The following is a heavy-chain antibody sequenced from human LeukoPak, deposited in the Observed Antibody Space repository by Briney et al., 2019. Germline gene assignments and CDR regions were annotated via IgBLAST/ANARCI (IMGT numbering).Heavy chain of an antibody. V-gene: IGHV3-7*05. CDR2: IKQDGSEK. J-gene: IGHJ4*02. CDR3: AGDSGYNFPEPIFDY. CDR1: GFTFSSYW. Sequence: PGGSLRLSCAASGFTFSSYWMSWVRQAPGKGLEWVANIKQDGSEKYYVDSVKGRFTISRDNAKNSLYLQMNSLRAEDTAVYYCAGDSGYNFPEPIFDYWGQGILVTVSS. D-gene: IGHD5-12*01.